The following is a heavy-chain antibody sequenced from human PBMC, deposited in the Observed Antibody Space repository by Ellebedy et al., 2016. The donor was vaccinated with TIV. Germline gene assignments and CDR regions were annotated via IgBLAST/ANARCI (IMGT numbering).Heavy chain of an antibody. D-gene: IGHD5-12*01. V-gene: IGHV4-28*05. CDR1: GYSISSSNW. J-gene: IGHJ2*01. Sequence: MPSETLSLTCAVSGYSISSSNWWGWIRQPPGKGLEWIGYIYYSGTIYYTPSLKSRVTMSVDTSKNQFSLKLSSVTAVDTAVYYCARMIRGYGGNDNWYFDFWGRGTQVTVSS. CDR3: ARMIRGYGGNDNWYFDF. CDR2: IYYSGTI.